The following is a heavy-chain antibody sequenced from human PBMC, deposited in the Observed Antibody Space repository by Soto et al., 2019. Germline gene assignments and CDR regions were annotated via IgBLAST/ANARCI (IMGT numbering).Heavy chain of an antibody. CDR3: ARGVESRTYYYDSSGYWVLGY. CDR2: IYPGDSDT. Sequence: GESLNLSGTGSGYRLTSYLIGWVRQMPGKGLEWMGIIYPGDSDTRYSPSFQGQVTISADKSISTAYLQWSSLKASDTAMYYCARGVESRTYYYDSSGYWVLGYWGQGTLVTVSS. J-gene: IGHJ4*02. V-gene: IGHV5-51*01. CDR1: GYRLTSYL. D-gene: IGHD3-22*01.